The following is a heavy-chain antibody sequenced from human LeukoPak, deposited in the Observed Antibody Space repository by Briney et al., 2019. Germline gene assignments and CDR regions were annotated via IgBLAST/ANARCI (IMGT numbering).Heavy chain of an antibody. CDR3: ARVEVVGATAFDY. V-gene: IGHV1-18*01. CDR1: GGTFSSYG. Sequence: ASVKVSCKASGGTFSSYGISWVRQAPGQGLEWMGWISAYNGNTNYAQKLQGRVTMTTDTSTSTAYMELSSLRSEDTAVYYCARVEVVGATAFDYWGQGTLVTVSS. D-gene: IGHD1-26*01. J-gene: IGHJ4*02. CDR2: ISAYNGNT.